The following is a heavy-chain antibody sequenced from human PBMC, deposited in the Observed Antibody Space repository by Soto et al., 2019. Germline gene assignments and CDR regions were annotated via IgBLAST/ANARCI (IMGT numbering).Heavy chain of an antibody. J-gene: IGHJ1*01. V-gene: IGHV3-30-3*01. Sequence: QVQLVESGGGVVQPGRSLRLSGAASGFTFSSYAMHWVRQAPGKGLEWVAVISYDGSNKYYADSVKGRFTISRDNSKNTLYLQMNSLRAEDTAVYYCARDYGASMYFQHWGQGTLVTVSS. CDR3: ARDYGASMYFQH. D-gene: IGHD2-2*01. CDR1: GFTFSSYA. CDR2: ISYDGSNK.